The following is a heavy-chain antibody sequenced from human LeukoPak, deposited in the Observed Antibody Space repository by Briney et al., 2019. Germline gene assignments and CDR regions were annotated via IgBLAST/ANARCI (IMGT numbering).Heavy chain of an antibody. CDR2: ISDSSRKI. Sequence: PGGSLRLSCVASGFTFSTYSMNWVRQAPGKGLEWVSYISDSSRKIYYADSVKGRFTISRDNAKNSLYLQMNSLRAEDTAVYYCARGPYGDYIDAFDYWGQGTLVTVSS. CDR1: GFTFSTYS. J-gene: IGHJ4*02. CDR3: ARGPYGDYIDAFDY. D-gene: IGHD4-17*01. V-gene: IGHV3-48*01.